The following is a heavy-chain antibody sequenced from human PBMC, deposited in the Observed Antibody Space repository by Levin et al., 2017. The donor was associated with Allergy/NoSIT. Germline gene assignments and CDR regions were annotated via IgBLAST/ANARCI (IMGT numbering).Heavy chain of an antibody. D-gene: IGHD5-12*01. J-gene: IGHJ4*02. V-gene: IGHV4-34*01. CDR2: INHSGST. Sequence: PSETLSLTCAVYGGSFSGYYWSWIRQPPGKGLEWIGEINHSGSTNYNPSLKSRVTISVDTSKNQFSLKLSSVTAADTAVYYCARGSGGYPFLIGLGIYHYWGQGTLVTVSS. CDR1: GGSFSGYY. CDR3: ARGSGGYPFLIGLGIYHY.